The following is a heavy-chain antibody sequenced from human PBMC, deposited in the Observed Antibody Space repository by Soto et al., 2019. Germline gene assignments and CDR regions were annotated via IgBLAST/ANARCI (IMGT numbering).Heavy chain of an antibody. V-gene: IGHV4-31*03. CDR3: ARVITMIVMGFDS. J-gene: IGHJ4*02. CDR1: GGPITSGGHY. CDR2: IDFRGST. D-gene: IGHD3-22*01. Sequence: QVQLQESGPGLVKPSQTLSLTCTVSGGPITSGGHYWSWIRQHPGKGLEWLGYIDFRGSTKFNPSLKSRLNVSVDTSKNQFSLKLNSVTAADTAVYYCARVITMIVMGFDSWGQGTLVTVSS.